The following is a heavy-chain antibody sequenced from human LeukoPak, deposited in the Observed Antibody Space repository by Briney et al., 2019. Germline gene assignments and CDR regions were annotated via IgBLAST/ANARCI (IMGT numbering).Heavy chain of an antibody. CDR1: GFTFSSYS. CDR2: ISTSSSYI. Sequence: GGSLRLSCAASGFTFSSYSMNWVRQAPGTGLEWVSFISTSSSYIHNAASVKGRFTISRENAENSLYLQMNSLRAEDTAVYYCARAAIAAARIYYYMDVWGKGTTVTVSS. D-gene: IGHD6-13*01. CDR3: ARAAIAAARIYYYMDV. V-gene: IGHV3-21*01. J-gene: IGHJ6*03.